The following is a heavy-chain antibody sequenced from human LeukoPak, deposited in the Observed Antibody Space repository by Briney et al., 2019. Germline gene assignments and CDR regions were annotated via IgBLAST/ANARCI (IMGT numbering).Heavy chain of an antibody. V-gene: IGHV3-21*01. Sequence: GSLRLSCAASGFTFSSYSMNWVRQAPGKGLEWVSSISSSSSYIKYADSVKGRFTISRDNAKNSLYLQMNSLRAEDTAVYYCARSRGVGATALDYWGQGTLVTVSS. D-gene: IGHD1-26*01. CDR3: ARSRGVGATALDY. CDR2: ISSSSSYI. CDR1: GFTFSSYS. J-gene: IGHJ4*02.